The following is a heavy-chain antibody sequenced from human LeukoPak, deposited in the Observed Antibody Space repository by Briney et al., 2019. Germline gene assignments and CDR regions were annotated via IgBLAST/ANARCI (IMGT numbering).Heavy chain of an antibody. CDR1: GGSIRSYY. V-gene: IGHV4-4*07. CDR3: ARENSGSYREFDY. CDR2: IYTSGST. Sequence: SETLSLTCTVSGGSIRSYYWSWIRQPAGKGLEWIGRIYTSGSTNYNASLKSRVSMSVDTSKNQFSLKLNSVTAADTAVFYCARENSGSYREFDYWGQGTLVTVSS. J-gene: IGHJ4*02. D-gene: IGHD1-26*01.